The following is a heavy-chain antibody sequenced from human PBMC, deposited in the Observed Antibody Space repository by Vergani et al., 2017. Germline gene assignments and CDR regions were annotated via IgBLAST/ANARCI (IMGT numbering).Heavy chain of an antibody. V-gene: IGHV1-46*01. J-gene: IGHJ1*01. CDR3: ARDTDYYDSSGYQNKCFQH. CDR1: GYTFTSYY. Sequence: QVPLVPSGAAVKNPGASVKVSCKASGYTFTSYYMPWVRQAPEQGLACLGIITPSGGSRSYAQKFQGRVTMTRDTSTSTIYMDLSSLRSEDTAVYYCARDTDYYDSSGYQNKCFQHWGQGTLVTVSS. CDR2: ITPSGGSR. D-gene: IGHD3-22*01.